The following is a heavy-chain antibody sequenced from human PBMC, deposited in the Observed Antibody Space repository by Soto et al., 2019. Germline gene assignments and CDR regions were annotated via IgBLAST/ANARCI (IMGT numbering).Heavy chain of an antibody. D-gene: IGHD3-16*01. CDR2: IYYSGST. CDR1: RGSVNNYY. J-gene: IGHJ4*02. Sequence: PSETLSLTCTVSRGSVNNYYWSWIRQPPGKGLEWIGYIYYSGSTNYNPSLKSRVTISVDTSKNQFSLKLYSVTAADAAVYYCAGGRMGYDSWGQGTLVTVSS. CDR3: AGGRMGYDS. V-gene: IGHV4-59*02.